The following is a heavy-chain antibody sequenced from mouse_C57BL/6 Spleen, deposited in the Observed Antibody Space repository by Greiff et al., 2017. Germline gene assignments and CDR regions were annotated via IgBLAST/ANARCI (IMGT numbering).Heavy chain of an antibody. Sequence: EVQLQQSGPELVKPGASVKISCKASGYTFTDYYMNWVKQSHGKSLEWIGDINPNNGGTSYNQKFKGKATLTVDKSSSTAYMELRSLTSEDSAVYYCARKVKGAMDYWGQGTSVTVSS. CDR2: INPNNGGT. J-gene: IGHJ4*01. V-gene: IGHV1-26*01. CDR1: GYTFTDYY. CDR3: ARKVKGAMDY. D-gene: IGHD2-2*01.